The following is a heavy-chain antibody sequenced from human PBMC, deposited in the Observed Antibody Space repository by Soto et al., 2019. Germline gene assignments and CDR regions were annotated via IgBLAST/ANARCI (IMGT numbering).Heavy chain of an antibody. Sequence: SVKVSCKASGGTFSSYAISWVRQAPGQGLEWMGGIIPIFGTANYAQKFQGRVTITADESTSTAYMELSSLRSEDTAVYHCARVYCSSTSCYRRHDAFDIWGQGSMVTVSS. CDR3: ARVYCSSTSCYRRHDAFDI. CDR1: GGTFSSYA. J-gene: IGHJ3*02. CDR2: IIPIFGTA. D-gene: IGHD2-2*01. V-gene: IGHV1-69*13.